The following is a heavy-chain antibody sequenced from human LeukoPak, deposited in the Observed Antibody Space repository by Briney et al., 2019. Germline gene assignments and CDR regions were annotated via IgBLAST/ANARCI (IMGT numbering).Heavy chain of an antibody. CDR3: ARGPGAFRYYYYYYMDV. V-gene: IGHV1-8*01. CDR1: GYTFTSYD. J-gene: IGHJ6*03. CDR2: MNPNSGNT. Sequence: ASVKVSCKASGYTFTSYDINWVRQATGQGLEWMGWMNPNSGNTGYAQKFQGRVTMTRNTSISTAYMELSSLRSEDTAVYYCARGPGAFRYYYYYYMDVWGKGTTVTISS. D-gene: IGHD3-16*01.